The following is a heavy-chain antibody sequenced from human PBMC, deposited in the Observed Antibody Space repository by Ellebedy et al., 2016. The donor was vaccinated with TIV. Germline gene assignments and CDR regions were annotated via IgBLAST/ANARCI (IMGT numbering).Heavy chain of an antibody. D-gene: IGHD4-17*01. Sequence: SETLSLTCSVSGDSISRSNYYWGWIRKPPGKGLEWIGTIYYSGRTHYKPSLKSRVTMSVDTSKNQFSLKLSSVTAADTALYYCARHTALYYYIMDVWGQGTTVTVSS. V-gene: IGHV4-39*01. CDR1: GDSISRSNYY. J-gene: IGHJ6*02. CDR2: IYYSGRT. CDR3: ARHTALYYYIMDV.